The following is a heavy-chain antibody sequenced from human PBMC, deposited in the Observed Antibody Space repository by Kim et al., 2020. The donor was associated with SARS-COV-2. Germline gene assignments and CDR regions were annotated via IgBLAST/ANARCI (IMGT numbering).Heavy chain of an antibody. Sequence: SETLSLTCTVSGGSISSYYWSWIRQPPGKGLEWIGYIYYSGSTNYNPSLKSRVTISVDTSKNQFSLKLSSVTAADTAVYYCARLPADYYFDYWGQGTLVTVSS. CDR2: IYYSGST. J-gene: IGHJ4*02. CDR1: GGSISSYY. V-gene: IGHV4-59*08. CDR3: ARLPADYYFDY.